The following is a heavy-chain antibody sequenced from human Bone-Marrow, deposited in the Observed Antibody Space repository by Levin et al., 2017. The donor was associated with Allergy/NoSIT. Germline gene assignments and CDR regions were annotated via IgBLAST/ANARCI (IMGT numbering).Heavy chain of an antibody. V-gene: IGHV3-33*01. CDR2: IWYDGSNK. CDR3: ARCFYEVAVYYDDGMDV. J-gene: IGHJ6*02. Sequence: QTGGSLRLSCAASGFTFSSYGMHWVRQAPGKGLEWVAVIWYDGSNKYYADSVKGRFTISRDNSKNTLYLQMNSLRAEDTAVYYCARCFYEVAVYYDDGMDVWGQGTTVTVSS. D-gene: IGHD5/OR15-5a*01. CDR1: GFTFSSYG.